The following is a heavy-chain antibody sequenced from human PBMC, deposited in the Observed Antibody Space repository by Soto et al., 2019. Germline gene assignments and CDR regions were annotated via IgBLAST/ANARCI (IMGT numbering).Heavy chain of an antibody. CDR1: GGSLSSSSYY. D-gene: IGHD3-10*01. Sequence: SETLSLTCTVSGGSLSSSSYYWGWIRQPPGKGLEWIGSIYYSGSTYYNPSLKSRVTISVDTSKNQFSLKLSSVTAADTAVYYCARQGRYYGSGRNFDYWGQGTLVTVS. CDR2: IYYSGST. J-gene: IGHJ4*02. V-gene: IGHV4-39*01. CDR3: ARQGRYYGSGRNFDY.